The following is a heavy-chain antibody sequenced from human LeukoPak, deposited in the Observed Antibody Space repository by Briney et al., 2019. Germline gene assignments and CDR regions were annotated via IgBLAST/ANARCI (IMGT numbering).Heavy chain of an antibody. CDR2: ISYDGSNK. CDR1: GFTFSSYG. D-gene: IGHD4-17*01. CDR3: AKQSGDYLYYFDY. J-gene: IGHJ4*02. Sequence: GGSLRLSCAASGFTFSSYGMHWVRQAPGKGLEWVAVISYDGSNKYYADSVKGRFTISRDNSKNTLYLQMNSLRAEDTAVYYCAKQSGDYLYYFDYWGQGTLVTVSS. V-gene: IGHV3-30*18.